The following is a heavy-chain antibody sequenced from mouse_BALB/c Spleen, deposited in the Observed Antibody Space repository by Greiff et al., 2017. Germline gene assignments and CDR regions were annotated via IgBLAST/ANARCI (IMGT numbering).Heavy chain of an antibody. Sequence: LVKTGASVKISCKASGYSFTGYYMHWVKQSHGKSLEWIGYISCYNGATSYNQKFKGKATFTVDTSSSTAYMQFNSLTSEDSAVYYCARGDYGHYYAMDYWGQGTSVTVSS. D-gene: IGHD1-2*01. CDR1: GYSFTGYY. CDR2: ISCYNGAT. V-gene: IGHV1S34*01. J-gene: IGHJ4*01. CDR3: ARGDYGHYYAMDY.